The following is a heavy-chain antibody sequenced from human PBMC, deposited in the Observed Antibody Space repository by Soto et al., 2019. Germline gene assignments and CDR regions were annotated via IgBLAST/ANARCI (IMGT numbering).Heavy chain of an antibody. J-gene: IGHJ4*02. V-gene: IGHV3-7*03. CDR1: GFTFSDYS. CDR3: ARKIPYSTFDY. Sequence: PGGSLRLSCEASGFTFSDYSMSWVRQVPGKGLEGVSNIKQDGGEEDYVDSVKGRFTISRDNAKNSLYLQMNSLRAEDTAVYYCARKIPYSTFDYWGQGTLVTVSS. CDR2: IKQDGGEE. D-gene: IGHD4-4*01.